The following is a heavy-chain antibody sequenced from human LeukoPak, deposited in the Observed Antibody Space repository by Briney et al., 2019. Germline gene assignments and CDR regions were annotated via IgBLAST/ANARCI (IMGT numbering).Heavy chain of an antibody. CDR2: INPNSGGT. Sequence: GASVKVSCKASGYTFTGYYMHWVRQAPGQGLEWMGWINPNSGGTNYAQKFQGRVTMTRDTSISTAYMELSRLRSDDTAVYYCAREYYDFWSGYYTGGYWGQGTLVTVSS. CDR3: AREYYDFWSGYYTGGY. J-gene: IGHJ4*02. D-gene: IGHD3-3*01. CDR1: GYTFTGYY. V-gene: IGHV1-2*02.